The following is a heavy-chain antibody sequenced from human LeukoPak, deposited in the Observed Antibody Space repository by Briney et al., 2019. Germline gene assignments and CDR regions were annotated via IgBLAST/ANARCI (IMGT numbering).Heavy chain of an antibody. Sequence: ASVKVSCKASGYTFNAYYIHWVRQAPGQGLEWRGWINPNSGGTSYAQKFQGRVTMTRDTSISTAYMELSRLGSDDTAVYFCARAGGGYSSGWGAFDIWGQGTVVTVSS. CDR3: ARAGGGYSSGWGAFDI. CDR2: INPNSGGT. V-gene: IGHV1-2*02. D-gene: IGHD5-18*01. J-gene: IGHJ3*02. CDR1: GYTFNAYY.